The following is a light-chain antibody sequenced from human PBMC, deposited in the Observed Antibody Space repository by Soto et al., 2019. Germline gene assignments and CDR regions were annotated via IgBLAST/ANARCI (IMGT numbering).Light chain of an antibody. V-gene: IGKV3-20*01. CDR1: QSFSNNY. Sequence: IVLTQSPGTLSLSPWERATLSCSSIQSFSNNYLAWYQQKPGQAPRLLIYGASNRATGIPDRFSGSGSGTDFTLTISRLEPEDFAVYYCQQYGSSPRTFGPGTKWIS. J-gene: IGKJ3*01. CDR3: QQYGSSPRT. CDR2: GAS.